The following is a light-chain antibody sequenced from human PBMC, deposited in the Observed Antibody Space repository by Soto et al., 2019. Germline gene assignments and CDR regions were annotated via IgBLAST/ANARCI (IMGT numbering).Light chain of an antibody. Sequence: EIVLTQSPGSLSLSPRERAALSFRASQSLTSRYLAWYRQKPGQAPRLLIYGTSSRATGIPDRFSGSGSGTDFTLTISRLEPEDFAVYYCQQFSSYPLTFGGGTKVDI. CDR3: QQFSSYPLT. V-gene: IGKV3-20*01. CDR2: GTS. J-gene: IGKJ4*01. CDR1: QSLTSRY.